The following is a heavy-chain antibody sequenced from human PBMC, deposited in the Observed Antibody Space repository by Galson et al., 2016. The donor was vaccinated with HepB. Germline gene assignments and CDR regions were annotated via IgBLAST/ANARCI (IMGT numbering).Heavy chain of an antibody. CDR1: GFTFSSYW. CDR2: INSDGTST. D-gene: IGHD5-18*01. V-gene: IGHV3-74*01. CDR3: ARVGGYSYYYYGMDV. Sequence: SLRLSCAASGFTFSSYWIHWVRQAPGKGLVWVSRINSDGTSTGYADSVKGRFTISRDNAKNTLYLQMNSLRAEDTAVYYCARVGGYSYYYYGMDVWGQGTTVTVSS. J-gene: IGHJ6*02.